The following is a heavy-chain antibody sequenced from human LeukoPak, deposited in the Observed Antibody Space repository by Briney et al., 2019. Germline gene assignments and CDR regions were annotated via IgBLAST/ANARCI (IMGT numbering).Heavy chain of an antibody. V-gene: IGHV3-23*01. Sequence: GGSLRLSCAASGFTFSSYAMSWVRQAPGKGLEWVSAISGSGGSTYYADSVKGRFTISRDNSKNTVYLEMNSLRVEDTAVYYCARGSGWYYFDYWGQGTLVTVSS. CDR2: ISGSGGST. D-gene: IGHD6-19*01. CDR1: GFTFSSYA. J-gene: IGHJ4*02. CDR3: ARGSGWYYFDY.